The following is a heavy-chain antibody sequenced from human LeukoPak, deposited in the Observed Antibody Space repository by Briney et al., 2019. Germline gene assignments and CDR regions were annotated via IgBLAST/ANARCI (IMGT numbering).Heavy chain of an antibody. V-gene: IGHV3-23*01. D-gene: IGHD1-26*01. J-gene: IGHJ3*02. CDR2: ISGSGGST. Sequence: PGGSLRLSCAASGFTFSSYAMNWVRQAPGKGLEWVSAISGSGGSTYYADSVKGRFTISRDNSKNTLYLQMNSLRAEDTALYYCAKSLVVGADAFDIWGQGTMVTVSS. CDR1: GFTFSSYA. CDR3: AKSLVVGADAFDI.